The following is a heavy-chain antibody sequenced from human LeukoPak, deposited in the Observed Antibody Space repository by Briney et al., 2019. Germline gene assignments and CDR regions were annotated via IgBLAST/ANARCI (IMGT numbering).Heavy chain of an antibody. D-gene: IGHD2-2*01. Sequence: GASVKVSCKASGYTFTNYDINWVRQATGQGLEWMVWMNPNSANTGYAQKFQGRTTMTRNTSISTAYMELSSLRSEDTAVYYCARVNCSSTSCRSKFLDYWGQGTLVTVSS. V-gene: IGHV1-8*01. CDR2: MNPNSANT. CDR3: ARVNCSSTSCRSKFLDY. CDR1: GYTFTNYD. J-gene: IGHJ4*02.